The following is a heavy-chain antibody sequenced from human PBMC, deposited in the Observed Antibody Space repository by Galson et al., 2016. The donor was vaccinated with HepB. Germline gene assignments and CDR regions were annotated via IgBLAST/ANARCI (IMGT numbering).Heavy chain of an antibody. V-gene: IGHV1-69*13. Sequence: VKVSCKASGGTFSSYAISWVRQAPGQGLEWMGGIIPIFGTANYAQKFQGRVTITADDSTSAAYMELSSLRSEDTAMYYCARSRFDGSGGHYNAEFDSWGQGTLVTVSS. J-gene: IGHJ4*02. CDR3: ARSRFDGSGGHYNAEFDS. CDR1: GGTFSSYA. D-gene: IGHD3-10*01. CDR2: IIPIFGTA.